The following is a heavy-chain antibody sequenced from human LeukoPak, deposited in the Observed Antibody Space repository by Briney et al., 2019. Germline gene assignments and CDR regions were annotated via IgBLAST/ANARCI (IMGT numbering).Heavy chain of an antibody. Sequence: SETLSLTCTVSGDSISRDYWSWIRQTPGEGLEWLGYIYYSESTSYSPSLKTRVTISLDTSRNQFSLELNSVTAADTAVYYCARHGKTWFGEYPRPYKWFDLWGQGTLITVSS. CDR3: ARHGKTWFGEYPRPYKWFDL. V-gene: IGHV4-59*08. J-gene: IGHJ5*02. CDR1: GDSISRDY. D-gene: IGHD3-10*01. CDR2: IYYSEST.